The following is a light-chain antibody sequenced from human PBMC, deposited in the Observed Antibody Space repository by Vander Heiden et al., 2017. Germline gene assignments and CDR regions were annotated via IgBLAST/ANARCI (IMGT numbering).Light chain of an antibody. CDR2: DVS. Sequence: HSALTQPASVSWSPGQSLTISCTGTSSDVGGYTYVSWYQQHPGKAPKLMIYDVSNRPSGVSNRFSGSKSGNTASLTISGLQAEDEADYYCSSYTSSSTYVFGTGTKVTVL. CDR1: SSDVGGYTY. J-gene: IGLJ1*01. V-gene: IGLV2-14*03. CDR3: SSYTSSSTYV.